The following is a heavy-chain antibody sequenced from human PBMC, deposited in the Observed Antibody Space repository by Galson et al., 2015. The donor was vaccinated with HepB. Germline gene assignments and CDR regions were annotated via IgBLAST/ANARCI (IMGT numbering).Heavy chain of an antibody. CDR3: AREGSADYDFGYFDY. Sequence: SLRLSCAASGLAFSTFGMNWVRQAPGKGLEWVSSITSNSRYIYYADSVRGRFTISRDNAKNSLYLQMNSLRAEDTAVYYCAREGSADYDFGYFDYWGQGILVTVSS. CDR2: ITSNSRYI. CDR1: GLAFSTFG. V-gene: IGHV3-21*01. J-gene: IGHJ4*02. D-gene: IGHD3-3*01.